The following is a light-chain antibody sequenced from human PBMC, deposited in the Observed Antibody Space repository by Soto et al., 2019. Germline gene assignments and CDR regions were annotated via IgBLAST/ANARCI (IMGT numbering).Light chain of an antibody. CDR3: QQYGDSIFT. J-gene: IGKJ3*01. V-gene: IGKV3-20*01. Sequence: ELVLTQSPGTLSLSPGERATLSCRASQSVSSSYLAWYQQKPGQAPSLLIYGASSRATGIPDRFSGSGSGTDFTLTISRLEPEYFAVYYCQQYGDSIFTFGPGTKVDIK. CDR2: GAS. CDR1: QSVSSSY.